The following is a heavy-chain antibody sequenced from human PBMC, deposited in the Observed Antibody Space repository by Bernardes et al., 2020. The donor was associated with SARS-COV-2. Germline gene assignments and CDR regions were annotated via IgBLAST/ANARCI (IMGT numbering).Heavy chain of an antibody. CDR2: MSGDGSGT. V-gene: IGHV3-74*01. J-gene: IGHJ4*02. Sequence: GGSLRLSCEASGITFSSFWMHWVRQSPGKGLIWVSRMSGDGSGTTSADSVKGRFTISRDNSRNTLYLQMNSLTPEDSGLYYCAGTTNICCDYWGQGTLVTVSS. CDR1: GITFSSFW. D-gene: IGHD2-8*01. CDR3: AGTTNICCDY.